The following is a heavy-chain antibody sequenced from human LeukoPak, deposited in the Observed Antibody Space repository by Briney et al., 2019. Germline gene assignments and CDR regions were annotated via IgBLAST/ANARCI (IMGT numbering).Heavy chain of an antibody. CDR3: ASPSNDYGDYVPLN. CDR1: GGTFSSYA. V-gene: IGHV1-18*01. D-gene: IGHD4-17*01. J-gene: IGHJ4*02. Sequence: ASVKVSCKASGGTFSSYAISWVRQAPGQGLEWMGWISAYNGNTNYAQKLQGRVTMTTDTSTSTAYMELRSLRSDDTAVYYCASPSNDYGDYVPLNWGQGTLVTVSS. CDR2: ISAYNGNT.